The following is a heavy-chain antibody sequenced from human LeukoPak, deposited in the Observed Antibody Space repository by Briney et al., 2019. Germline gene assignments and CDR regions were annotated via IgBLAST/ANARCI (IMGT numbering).Heavy chain of an antibody. CDR1: GFTFSSYG. D-gene: IGHD2-2*01. Sequence: GGSLRLSCAASGFTFSSYGMHWVRQAPGKGLEWVAFIRYDGSNKYYADSVKGRFTISRDNSKNTLYLQMNSLRAEDTAVYYCAKDWDIVVVPAARDYYMDVWGKGTTVTVSS. CDR2: IRYDGSNK. CDR3: AKDWDIVVVPAARDYYMDV. V-gene: IGHV3-30*02. J-gene: IGHJ6*03.